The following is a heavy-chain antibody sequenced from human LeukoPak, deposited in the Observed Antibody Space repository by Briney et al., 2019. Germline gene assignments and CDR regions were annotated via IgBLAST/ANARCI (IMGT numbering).Heavy chain of an antibody. J-gene: IGHJ4*02. V-gene: IGHV1-2*02. Sequence: ASVKVSCKASGYTLTGYYMHWVRQAPGQGLEWMGWINPNSGGTNYAQKFQGRVTMTRDTSISTAYMEPSRLRPDDTAVYYCARDWGGGPLDYWGQGTLVTVSS. D-gene: IGHD3-16*01. CDR3: ARDWGGGPLDY. CDR1: GYTLTGYY. CDR2: INPNSGGT.